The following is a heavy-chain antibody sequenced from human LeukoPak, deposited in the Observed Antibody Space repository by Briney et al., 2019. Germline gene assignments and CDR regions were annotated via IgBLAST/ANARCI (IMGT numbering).Heavy chain of an antibody. CDR1: GFTFTTYS. D-gene: IGHD6-13*01. V-gene: IGHV3-21*01. CDR2: ISSSSSYI. J-gene: IGHJ4*02. Sequence: SGGSLRLSCAASGFTFTTYSMTWVRQAPGKGLEWVSSISSSSSYIYYADSVKGRFTISRDNAKNSLYLQMNSLRAEDTAVYYCARVSKGAAAPDYWGQGTLVTVSS. CDR3: ARVSKGAAAPDY.